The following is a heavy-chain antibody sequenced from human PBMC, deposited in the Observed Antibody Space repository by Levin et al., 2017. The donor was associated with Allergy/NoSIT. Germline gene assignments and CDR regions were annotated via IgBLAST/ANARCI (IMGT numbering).Heavy chain of an antibody. CDR3: ARGLAESSRYTHGY. D-gene: IGHD3-16*02. V-gene: IGHV4-59*01. CDR1: GGFISGYY. Sequence: SETLSLTCTVSGGFISGYYWTWIREPPGKGLEWIGHIHYTGGTNYNPSLKSRVTISIDTSKNQFSLKLSSVTAADTAMYYCARGLAESSRYTHGYWGQGTLVTVSS. J-gene: IGHJ4*02. CDR2: IHYTGGT.